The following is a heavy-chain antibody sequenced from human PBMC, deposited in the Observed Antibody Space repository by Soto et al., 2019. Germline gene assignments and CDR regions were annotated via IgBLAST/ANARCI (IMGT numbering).Heavy chain of an antibody. CDR1: GYTFTNYG. CDR2: INVYNGNT. D-gene: IGHD3-10*01. Sequence: QVQLVQSGGEVKKPGASVKVSCKASGYTFTNYGISWVRQAPGQGLEWMGWINVYNGNTKYAQKVQGRVTMTTDTFTFTXXKELRSLRSDDTAVYYCARGVGSGSYYNQYNWFDPWGQGTLVTVSS. J-gene: IGHJ5*02. CDR3: ARGVGSGSYYNQYNWFDP. V-gene: IGHV1-18*01.